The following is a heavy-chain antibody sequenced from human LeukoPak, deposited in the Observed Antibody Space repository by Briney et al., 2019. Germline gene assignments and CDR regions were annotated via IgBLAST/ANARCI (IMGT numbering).Heavy chain of an antibody. CDR1: GGSISTYY. CDR2: IYHSGST. CDR3: ARAAGDSAWYAKY. V-gene: IGHV4-59*01. D-gene: IGHD6-19*01. Sequence: SETLSLTCSVSGGSISTYYWTWIRQPPGKRLEWIGNIYHSGSTDYNPSLKSRVTISIDVSKNQFSLKLTSVTAADTAVYYCARAAGDSAWYAKYWGQGTLVTVSS. J-gene: IGHJ4*02.